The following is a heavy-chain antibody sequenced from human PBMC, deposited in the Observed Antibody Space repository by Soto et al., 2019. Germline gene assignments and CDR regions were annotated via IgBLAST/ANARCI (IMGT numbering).Heavy chain of an antibody. D-gene: IGHD5-12*01. CDR2: IYRTGST. Sequence: SETLSLTCAVSGGSFTSNNWWTWVRQPPGQGLEWIGEIYRTGSTNYNPSLKSRVTISLDKSENQFSLKVTSLTAADTAVYYCASWDPGSSVDYWGQGTLVTVSS. J-gene: IGHJ4*02. V-gene: IGHV4-4*02. CDR3: ASWDPGSSVDY. CDR1: GGSFTSNNW.